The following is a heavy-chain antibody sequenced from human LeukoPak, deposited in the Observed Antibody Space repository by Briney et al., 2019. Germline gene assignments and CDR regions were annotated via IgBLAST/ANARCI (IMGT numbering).Heavy chain of an antibody. CDR3: ARDRPPGYSSRWYEVDY. CDR1: GGSISSYY. Sequence: PSETLSLTCTVSGGSISSYYWSWIRQPAGKGLEWIGRIYTSGSTNYNPSLKSRVTMSVDTSKNQFSLKLSSVTAADTAVYYCARDRPPGYSSRWYEVDYWGQGTLVTVSS. V-gene: IGHV4-4*07. CDR2: IYTSGST. J-gene: IGHJ4*02. D-gene: IGHD6-19*01.